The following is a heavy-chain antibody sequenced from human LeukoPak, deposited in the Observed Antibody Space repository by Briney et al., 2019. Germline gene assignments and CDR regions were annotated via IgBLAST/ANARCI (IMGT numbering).Heavy chain of an antibody. J-gene: IGHJ6*02. Sequence: ASVKVSCKASGYTFTSYGISWVRQAPGQGLEWMGWISAYNGNTNYAQKLQGRVTMTTDTSTSTAYMELRSLRSDDTAVYYCARDCSSTSCYVNKNYYYYYGMDVWGQGTTVTVSS. CDR1: GYTFTSYG. V-gene: IGHV1-18*01. CDR2: ISAYNGNT. D-gene: IGHD2-2*01. CDR3: ARDCSSTSCYVNKNYYYYYGMDV.